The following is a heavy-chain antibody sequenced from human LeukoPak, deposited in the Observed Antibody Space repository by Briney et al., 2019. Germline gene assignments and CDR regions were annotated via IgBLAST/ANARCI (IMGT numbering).Heavy chain of an antibody. CDR3: ARYRGASGYHFDY. CDR2: IYRSGST. CDR1: GGSISSSNW. Sequence: SGTLSLTCAVSGGSISSSNWWSWVRQPPGKGLEWIGEIYRSGSTNYNPSLKSRVTISLDKSKNQFSLRLSSVTAADTAVYYCARYRGASGYHFDYWGQGTLVTVSS. V-gene: IGHV4-4*02. J-gene: IGHJ4*02. D-gene: IGHD5-12*01.